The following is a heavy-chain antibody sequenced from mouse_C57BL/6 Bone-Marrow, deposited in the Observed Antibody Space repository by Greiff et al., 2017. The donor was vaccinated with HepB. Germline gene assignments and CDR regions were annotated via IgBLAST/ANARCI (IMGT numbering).Heavy chain of an antibody. D-gene: IGHD2-3*01. CDR1: GFTFSDYG. V-gene: IGHV5-15*01. Sequence: EVHLVESGGGLVQPGGSLKLSCAASGFTFSDYGMAWVRQAPRKGPEWVAFISNLAYSIYYADTVTGRFTISRENAKNTLYLEMSSLRSEDTAMYYCARHDDGYGEFAYWGQGTLVTVSA. J-gene: IGHJ3*01. CDR3: ARHDDGYGEFAY. CDR2: ISNLAYSI.